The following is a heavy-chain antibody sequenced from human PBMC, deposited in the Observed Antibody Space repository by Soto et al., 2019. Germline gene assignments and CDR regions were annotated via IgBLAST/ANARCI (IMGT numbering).Heavy chain of an antibody. V-gene: IGHV3-23*01. CDR1: GFTFSSYA. J-gene: IGHJ6*02. D-gene: IGHD2-21*01. CDR3: ANSPVLAGWGLLNYYYGMDV. CDR2: ISGSGGST. Sequence: ESGGGLVQPGGSLRLSCAASGFTFSSYAMSWVRQAPGKGLEWVSAISGSGGSTYYADSVKGRFTISRDNSKNTLYLQMNSLRAEDTAVYYCANSPVLAGWGLLNYYYGMDVWGQGTTVTVSS.